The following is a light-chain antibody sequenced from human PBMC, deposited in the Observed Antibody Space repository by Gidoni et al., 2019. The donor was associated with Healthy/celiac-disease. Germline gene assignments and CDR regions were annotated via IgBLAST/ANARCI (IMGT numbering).Light chain of an antibody. CDR2: ADN. V-gene: IGLV3-21*02. J-gene: IGLJ3*02. Sequence: SYVLTQPPSVSVAPGQTARITCGGNNIGSKSVHWYQQKPGQAPVLVVYADNDRPSGIPERFSGSNSGNTATLTISRVEAGDEADYYCQVWDSSSDPNWVFGGGTKLTVL. CDR3: QVWDSSSDPNWV. CDR1: NIGSKS.